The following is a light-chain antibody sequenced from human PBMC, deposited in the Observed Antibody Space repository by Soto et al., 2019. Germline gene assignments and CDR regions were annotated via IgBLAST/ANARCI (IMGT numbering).Light chain of an antibody. CDR2: AAS. V-gene: IGKV3-15*01. J-gene: IGKJ5*01. Sequence: EIVLTQPPATLSVSPGERSTLFCRASQSVNSNLAWYQQKRGQAPRLXXYAASTRATGIPARFSGSGSGTEFTLTISSLQSEDFAVYYCQQYNYWPPWTFGQGTRLEI. CDR1: QSVNSN. CDR3: QQYNYWPPWT.